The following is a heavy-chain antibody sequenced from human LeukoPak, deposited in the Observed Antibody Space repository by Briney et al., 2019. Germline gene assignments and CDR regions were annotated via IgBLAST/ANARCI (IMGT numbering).Heavy chain of an antibody. CDR2: ISGSGGTT. CDR1: GFTFSSYG. CDR3: AKEEGYVEYFQH. D-gene: IGHD1-1*01. Sequence: GGSLRLSCAASGFTFSSYGMNWVRQAPGKGLGWVSAISGSGGTTYYADSVKGRFTFSRDNSKNTLYLQMNSLRAEDTAVYYCAKEEGYVEYFQHWGQGTLVTVSS. J-gene: IGHJ1*01. V-gene: IGHV3-23*01.